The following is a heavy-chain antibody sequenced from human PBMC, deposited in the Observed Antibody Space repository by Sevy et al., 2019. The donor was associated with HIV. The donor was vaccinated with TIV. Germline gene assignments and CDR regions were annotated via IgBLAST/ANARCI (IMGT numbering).Heavy chain of an antibody. CDR1: GFTFGDYA. V-gene: IGHV3-49*04. D-gene: IGHD3-3*01. CDR2: IRSIAYGGTT. J-gene: IGHJ4*02. Sequence: GGSLRLSCTASGFTFGDYAMSWVRQAPGKGLEWVGFIRSIAYGGTTEYAAYVKGRFTISRDDSKSIAYLQMNSRKTEDTAVYYCTGSRSGYSANFDYWGQGTLVTVSS. CDR3: TGSRSGYSANFDY.